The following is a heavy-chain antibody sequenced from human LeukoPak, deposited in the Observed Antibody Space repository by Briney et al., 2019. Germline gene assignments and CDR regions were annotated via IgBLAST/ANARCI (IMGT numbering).Heavy chain of an antibody. J-gene: IGHJ4*02. V-gene: IGHV3-21*01. CDR2: ISSSSSYI. CDR1: GFTFSSYS. Sequence: GGSLRLSCAASGFTFSSYSMNWVRQAPGKGLEWVSSISSSSSYIYYADSVEGRFTISRDNAKNSLYLQMNSLRAEDTAVYYCAISPNSGWYTLMAAHFDYWGQGTLVTVSS. D-gene: IGHD6-19*01. CDR3: AISPNSGWYTLMAAHFDY.